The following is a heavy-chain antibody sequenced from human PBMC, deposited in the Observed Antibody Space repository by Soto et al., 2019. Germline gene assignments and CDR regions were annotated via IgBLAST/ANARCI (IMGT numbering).Heavy chain of an antibody. J-gene: IGHJ4*02. D-gene: IGHD3-22*01. CDR3: ASRDRQKTLLPPQG. CDR2: INHSGST. V-gene: IGHV4-34*01. CDR1: GGSFSGYY. Sequence: QVQLQQWGAGLLKPSETLSLTCAVYGGSFSGYYWSWIRQPPGKGLEWIGEINHSGSTNYNPSLKSRVTISVDTSKNQFSLKLSSVTAADTAVYYCASRDRQKTLLPPQGWGQGTLVTVSS.